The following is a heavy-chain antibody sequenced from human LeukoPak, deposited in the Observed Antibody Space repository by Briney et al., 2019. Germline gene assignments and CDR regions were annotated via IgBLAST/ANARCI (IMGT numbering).Heavy chain of an antibody. V-gene: IGHV3-21*01. Sequence: GGSLRLSCAASGFTFSSYSMNWVRQAPGKGLEWVSSISSSSSYIYYADSVKGRFTISRDNAKNSLYPQMNSLRAEDTAVYYCARDPMDDYVWGSYHDYWGQGTLVTVSS. J-gene: IGHJ4*02. D-gene: IGHD3-16*02. CDR3: ARDPMDDYVWGSYHDY. CDR2: ISSSSSYI. CDR1: GFTFSSYS.